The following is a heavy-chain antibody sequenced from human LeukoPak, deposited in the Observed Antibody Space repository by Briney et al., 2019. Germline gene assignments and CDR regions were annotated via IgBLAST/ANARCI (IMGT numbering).Heavy chain of an antibody. Sequence: GASVKVSCKASGHTFTGYYMHWVRQAPGQGLEWMGWINPNSGGTNYAQKFQGRVTMTRDTSISTAYMELSRLRSDDTAVYYCARVVATNNFRLDYWGQGTLVTVSS. CDR1: GHTFTGYY. V-gene: IGHV1-2*02. J-gene: IGHJ4*02. CDR2: INPNSGGT. D-gene: IGHD5-24*01. CDR3: ARVVATNNFRLDY.